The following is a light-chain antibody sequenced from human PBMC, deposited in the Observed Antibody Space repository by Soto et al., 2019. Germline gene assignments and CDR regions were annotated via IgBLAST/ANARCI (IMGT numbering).Light chain of an antibody. CDR2: DAS. V-gene: IGKV1-39*01. CDR1: QSISSY. CDR3: QQNFNFPRT. Sequence: DIQMTQSPASLSASLGDRVTITCRASQSISSYLNWYQQKPGKAPKLLIYDASSLETGVPSRFSGSGSGTDFTLTISSLQPEDFETYYCQQNFNFPRTFGQGTKVDIK. J-gene: IGKJ1*01.